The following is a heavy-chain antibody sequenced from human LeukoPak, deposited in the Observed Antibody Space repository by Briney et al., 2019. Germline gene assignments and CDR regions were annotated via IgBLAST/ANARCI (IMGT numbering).Heavy chain of an antibody. CDR3: ARGPDGYYYDSSGYYYAY. V-gene: IGHV1-2*02. CDR2: INPNSGGT. Sequence: GASVKVSCKASGYTFTGYYMHWVRQAPGQGLEWMGWINPNSGGTNYAQKFQGRVTMTRDTSISTAYMELSRLRSDDTAVYYCARGPDGYYYDSSGYYYAYWGQGTLVTVSS. J-gene: IGHJ4*02. D-gene: IGHD3-22*01. CDR1: GYTFTGYY.